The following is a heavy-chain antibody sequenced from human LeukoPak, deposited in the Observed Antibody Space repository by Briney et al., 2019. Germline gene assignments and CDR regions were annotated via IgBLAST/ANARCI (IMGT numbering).Heavy chain of an antibody. CDR2: ISGSGGST. J-gene: IGHJ5*02. Sequence: PGGSLRHSCAASGFTTSSYAMSWVRQAPGKGPEWVSAISGSGGSTYYADSVKGRFTISRDNSKNTLYLQMNSLRAEDTAVYYCAKGGYCSGGSCYNWFDPWGQGTLVTVSS. D-gene: IGHD2-15*01. CDR1: GFTTSSYA. V-gene: IGHV3-23*01. CDR3: AKGGYCSGGSCYNWFDP.